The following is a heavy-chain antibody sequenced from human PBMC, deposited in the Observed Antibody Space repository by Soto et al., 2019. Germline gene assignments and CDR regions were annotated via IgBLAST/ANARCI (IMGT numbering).Heavy chain of an antibody. Sequence: SVKVSCKASGFTFTSSAVQWVRQARGQRLEWIGWLVVGSGNTIYAQKFQQRVTITRDMSTSTAYMELSSLRSEDTAVYYCAAGGRDTATVGYYYGRDXGCQGTNVTVS. CDR2: LVVGSGNT. J-gene: IGHJ6*02. V-gene: IGHV1-58*01. CDR1: GFTFTSSA. D-gene: IGHD5-18*01. CDR3: AAGGRDTATVGYYYGRDX.